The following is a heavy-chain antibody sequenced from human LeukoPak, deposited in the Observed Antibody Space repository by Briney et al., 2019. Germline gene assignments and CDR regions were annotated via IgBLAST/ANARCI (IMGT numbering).Heavy chain of an antibody. D-gene: IGHD3-16*02. J-gene: IGHJ4*02. CDR3: AGGVYDYVWGSYRYTEVGFDY. CDR1: GGSISSSSYY. V-gene: IGHV4-39*01. CDR2: IYYSGST. Sequence: PSETLSLTCTVSGGSISSSSYYWGWIRQPPGKGLEWIGGIYYSGSTYYNPSLKSRVTISVDTSKNQFSLKLSSVTAADTAVYYCAGGVYDYVWGSYRYTEVGFDYWGQGTLVTVSS.